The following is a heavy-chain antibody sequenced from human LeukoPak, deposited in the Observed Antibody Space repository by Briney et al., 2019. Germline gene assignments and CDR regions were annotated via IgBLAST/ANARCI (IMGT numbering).Heavy chain of an antibody. Sequence: GGSLRLSCAASGFTFSSYSMNWVRQAPGKGLEWVSSISSSSSYIYYADSVKGRFTISKDNAKNSLYLQMNSLRAEDTAVYYCARARQHLEIDYWGQGTLVTVSS. CDR3: ARARQHLEIDY. CDR2: ISSSSSYI. V-gene: IGHV3-21*01. D-gene: IGHD3-3*01. CDR1: GFTFSSYS. J-gene: IGHJ4*02.